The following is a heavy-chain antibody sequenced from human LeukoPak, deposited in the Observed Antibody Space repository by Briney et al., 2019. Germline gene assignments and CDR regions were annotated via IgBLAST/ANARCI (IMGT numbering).Heavy chain of an antibody. J-gene: IGHJ6*02. CDR1: GGSISSGDYY. CDR3: ARDFSPYSSSWYGGYYYYGMDV. Sequence: SETLSLTCTVSGGSISSGDYYWSWIRQPPGKGLEWIGYIYHSGSTNYNPSLKSRVTISVDTSKNQFSLKLSSVTAADTAVYYCARDFSPYSSSWYGGYYYYGMDVWGQGTTVTVSS. D-gene: IGHD6-13*01. V-gene: IGHV4-61*08. CDR2: IYHSGST.